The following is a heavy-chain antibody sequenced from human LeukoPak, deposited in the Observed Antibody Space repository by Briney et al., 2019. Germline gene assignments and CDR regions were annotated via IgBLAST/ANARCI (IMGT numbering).Heavy chain of an antibody. D-gene: IGHD2-15*01. CDR3: AGTPNWFDP. J-gene: IGHJ5*02. CDR1: GGSISSSSYY. Sequence: ASETLSLTCTVSGGSISSSSYYWGWIRQPPGKGLEWIGSIYHSGSTYYNPSLKSRVTISVDTSKNQFSLKLSSVTAADTAVYYCAGTPNWFDPWGQGTLVTVSS. V-gene: IGHV4-39*07. CDR2: IYHSGST.